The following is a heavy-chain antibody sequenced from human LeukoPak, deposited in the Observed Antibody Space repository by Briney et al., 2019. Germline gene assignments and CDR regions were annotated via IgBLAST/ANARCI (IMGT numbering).Heavy chain of an antibody. CDR1: GYTFTSYD. CDR2: MNPNSGNT. J-gene: IGHJ4*02. D-gene: IGHD5-24*01. CDR3: ARDGYKTTNRAFDY. Sequence: ASVKVSCKASGYTFTSYDINWVRQATGQGLEWMGWMNPNSGNTGYAQKFQGRVTMTRNTSISTAYMELSSLRSEDTAVYYCARDGYKTTNRAFDYWGQGTLVTVSP. V-gene: IGHV1-8*01.